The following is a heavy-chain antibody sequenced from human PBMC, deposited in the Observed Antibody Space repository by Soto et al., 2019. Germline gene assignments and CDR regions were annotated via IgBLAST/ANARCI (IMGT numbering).Heavy chain of an antibody. V-gene: IGHV4-39*01. CDR1: DDSINSDKYY. D-gene: IGHD3-9*01. CDR3: ARLEGLATISYYFDF. CDR2: IYYRGNA. Sequence: QLQLQESGPGLVKPSETLSLTCSVSDDSINSDKYYWGWIRQPPGKGLEWIGSIYYRGNAYYNPSLLTRGTISLDKSKSQFSLKLNSVTAAVSAVYFCARLEGLATISYYFDFWGPGALVTVSS. J-gene: IGHJ4*02.